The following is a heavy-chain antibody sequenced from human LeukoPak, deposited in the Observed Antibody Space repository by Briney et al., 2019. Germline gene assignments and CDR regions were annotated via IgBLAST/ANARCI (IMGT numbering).Heavy chain of an antibody. CDR3: ARVGPTPQLYSSQNLDY. J-gene: IGHJ4*02. Sequence: ASVKVSCKASGYTFTSYYMHWVRQAPGQGLEWMGVINPSGGSTSYAQKFQGRVTMTRDTSTSTAYMELRSLRSDDTAVYYCARVGPTPQLYSSQNLDYWGQGTLVTVSS. V-gene: IGHV1-46*01. CDR2: INPSGGST. CDR1: GYTFTSYY. D-gene: IGHD6-13*01.